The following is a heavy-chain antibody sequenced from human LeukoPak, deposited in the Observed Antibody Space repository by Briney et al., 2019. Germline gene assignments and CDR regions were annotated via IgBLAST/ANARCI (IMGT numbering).Heavy chain of an antibody. D-gene: IGHD1-1*01. Sequence: GGSLRLSCAASGFTFSSYSMNWVRQAPGKGLEWVSSISSSSSYIYYADSVKGRFTISRDNAKNSLYLQMNSLRAEDTAVYYCARGEDDDWFDPWGQGTLVTVSS. CDR2: ISSSSSYI. J-gene: IGHJ5*02. CDR1: GFTFSSYS. V-gene: IGHV3-21*01. CDR3: ARGEDDDWFDP.